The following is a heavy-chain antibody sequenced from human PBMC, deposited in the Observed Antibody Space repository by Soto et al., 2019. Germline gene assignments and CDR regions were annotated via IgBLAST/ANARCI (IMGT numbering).Heavy chain of an antibody. J-gene: IGHJ6*02. CDR3: TGITWFRGMDV. D-gene: IGHD3-10*01. Sequence: PSQTLSLTCVISGDSVSSNSAGWNWLRQSPSRGLEWLGRTYYKSKWNNDYALSAKSRITINPDTSKNQFSLHLYSVTPEDTAVYYCTGITWFRGMDVWGQGTPVTVSS. CDR1: GDSVSSNSAG. CDR2: TYYKSKWNN. V-gene: IGHV6-1*01.